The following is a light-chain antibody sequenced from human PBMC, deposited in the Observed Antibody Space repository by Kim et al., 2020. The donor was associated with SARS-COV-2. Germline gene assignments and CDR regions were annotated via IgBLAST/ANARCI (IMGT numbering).Light chain of an antibody. V-gene: IGKV3D-11*01. J-gene: IGKJ5*01. Sequence: EIVLTQSLATLSLSPGESATLSCRASQGIQNYLAWYQQKPGQAPRLLIYDASNRATGIPARFSGSGSGTDFTLTISSLEPEDFAVYYCQQRSNWPITFGQGTRLEIK. CDR1: QGIQNY. CDR3: QQRSNWPIT. CDR2: DAS.